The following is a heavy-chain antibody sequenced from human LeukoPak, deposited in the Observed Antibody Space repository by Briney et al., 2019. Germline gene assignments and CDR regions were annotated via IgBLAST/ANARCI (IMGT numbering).Heavy chain of an antibody. CDR3: GKRRFAVAGPSVNHSLAC. J-gene: IGHJ4*02. D-gene: IGHD6-19*01. CDR2: ISGSGGST. CDR1: GFTFSSYA. Sequence: GGSLRLSCAASGFTFSSYAMSWVRQAPGKGLEGVSAISGSGGSTYYADSVKGRFTISRDNSKNTLYVQMNSLRAEDTAVYYRGKRRFAVAGPSVNHSLACRGQGTLVTVSP. V-gene: IGHV3-23*01.